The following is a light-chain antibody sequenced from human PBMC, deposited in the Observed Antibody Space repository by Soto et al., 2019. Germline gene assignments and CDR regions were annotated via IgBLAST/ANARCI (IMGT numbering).Light chain of an antibody. CDR3: SSDTTSSPYI. CDR1: SSDVGGSNY. Sequence: QSALTQPASVSGSPGQSITISCTGTSSDVGGSNYVSWYQQLPGKAPKLMTYDVSDRPSGVSNRFSGSKSGNTASLTISGIQAEYEAEYDFSSDTTSSPYIFATAPKVAV. J-gene: IGLJ1*01. V-gene: IGLV2-14*01. CDR2: DVS.